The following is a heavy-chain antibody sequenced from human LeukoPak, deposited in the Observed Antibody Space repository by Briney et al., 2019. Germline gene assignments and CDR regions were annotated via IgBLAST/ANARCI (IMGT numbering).Heavy chain of an antibody. V-gene: IGHV3-33*01. CDR2: IWYDGSNK. CDR3: AMYNSLSHLDY. CDR1: GFTFSNHG. Sequence: GGSLRLSCAASGFTFSNHGMHWVRQAPGKGLEWVAVIWYDGSNKYYVDSVKGRFTISRDNSKSTLYLQMNSLRAEDTAVYYCAMYNSLSHLDYWGQGTLVTVSS. D-gene: IGHD2/OR15-2a*01. J-gene: IGHJ4*02.